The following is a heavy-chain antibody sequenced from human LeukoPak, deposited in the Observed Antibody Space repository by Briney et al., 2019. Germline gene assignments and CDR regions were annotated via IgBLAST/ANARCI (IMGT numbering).Heavy chain of an antibody. J-gene: IGHJ6*03. CDR3: AREGSDWNYYYYMDV. CDR1: GFTFSSYW. D-gene: IGHD6-19*01. CDR2: IKQDGSEK. V-gene: IGHV3-7*01. Sequence: QAGGSLRLSCAASGFTFSSYWMSWVRQATGKGLKWVANIKQDGSEKYYVDSVKGRFTISRDNAKNSLYLQMNSLRAEDTAVYYCAREGSDWNYYYYMDVWGKGTTVTISS.